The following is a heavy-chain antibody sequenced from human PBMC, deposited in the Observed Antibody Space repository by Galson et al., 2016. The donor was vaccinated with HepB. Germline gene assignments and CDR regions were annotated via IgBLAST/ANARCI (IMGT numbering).Heavy chain of an antibody. D-gene: IGHD3-9*01. Sequence: TLSLTCTVSGGSISSGGYYWSWIREHPGKGLEWIGYIYYSGSTYYNPSLKSRVTISVDTSKNQFSLKLSSVTAADTAVYYCARIKKTGNGMDVWGQGTTVTVSS. CDR3: ARIKKTGNGMDV. V-gene: IGHV4-31*03. CDR1: GGSISSGGYY. J-gene: IGHJ6*02. CDR2: IYYSGST.